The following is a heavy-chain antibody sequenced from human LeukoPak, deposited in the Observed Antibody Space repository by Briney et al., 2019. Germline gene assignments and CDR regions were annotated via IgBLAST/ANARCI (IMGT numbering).Heavy chain of an antibody. D-gene: IGHD5/OR15-5a*01. V-gene: IGHV3-23*01. J-gene: IGHJ4*02. CDR3: AKGSTFSGDFDY. CDR2: ISASGVST. Sequence: GGSLRLSCAASGFTFNNYAMTWVRQAPGKGLEWVSVISASGVSTYYADSVKGRFTISRDNSKNTLYLQMNSLRAEDTAVYYYAKGSTFSGDFDYWGQGTLVTVSS. CDR1: GFTFNNYA.